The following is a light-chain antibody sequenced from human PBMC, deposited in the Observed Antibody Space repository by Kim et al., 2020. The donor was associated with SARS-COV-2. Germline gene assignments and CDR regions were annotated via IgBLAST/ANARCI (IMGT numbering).Light chain of an antibody. V-gene: IGLV3-9*01. CDR1: NIENKY. J-gene: IGLJ3*02. Sequence: SYELTQPVSVSVALGQTARITCGGNNIENKYVQWYQQKPGQAPVLLIYKDNNRPSGILERFSGSNSGNTATLTISRAQAGDEADYYCQVWDSSNGVFGGGTQLTVL. CDR3: QVWDSSNGV. CDR2: KDN.